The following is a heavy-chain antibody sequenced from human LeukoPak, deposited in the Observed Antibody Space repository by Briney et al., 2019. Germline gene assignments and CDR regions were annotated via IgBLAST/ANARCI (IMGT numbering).Heavy chain of an antibody. CDR2: IYTSGST. CDR1: GGSISSYY. Sequence: KPSETLSLTCTVSGGSISSYYWSWIRQPAGKGLEWIGRIYTSGSTNYNPSLKSRLTMSVDTSKNQFSLKLSSVTAADTAVYYCAREGYYGSGSAHFDYWGQGTLVTVPS. CDR3: AREGYYGSGSAHFDY. J-gene: IGHJ4*02. D-gene: IGHD3-10*01. V-gene: IGHV4-4*07.